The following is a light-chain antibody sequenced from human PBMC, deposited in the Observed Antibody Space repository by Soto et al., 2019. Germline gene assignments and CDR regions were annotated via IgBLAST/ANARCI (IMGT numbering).Light chain of an antibody. CDR3: CSYADSRTFV. CDR2: EGS. Sequence: QSVLTQPASVSGSPGQSITISCTGTSSDVGSYNLVSWYQQHPGKAPKLMIYEGSKRPSGVSNRFSGSKSGNTASLTISGLQAEDEADYYCCSYADSRTFVFGTGTKLTVL. V-gene: IGLV2-23*03. CDR1: SSDVGSYNL. J-gene: IGLJ1*01.